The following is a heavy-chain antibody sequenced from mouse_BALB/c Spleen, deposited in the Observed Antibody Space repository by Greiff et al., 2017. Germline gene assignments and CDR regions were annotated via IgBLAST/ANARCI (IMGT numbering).Heavy chain of an antibody. J-gene: IGHJ3*01. Sequence: EVNVVESGGGLVQPGGSRKLSCAASGFTFSSFGMHWVRQAPEKGLEWVAYISSGSSTIYYADTVKGRFTISRDNPKNTLFLQMTSLRSEDTAMYYCARWGITTAFAYWGQGTLVTVSA. CDR2: ISSGSSTI. CDR3: ARWGITTAFAY. D-gene: IGHD2-4*01. V-gene: IGHV5-17*02. CDR1: GFTFSSFG.